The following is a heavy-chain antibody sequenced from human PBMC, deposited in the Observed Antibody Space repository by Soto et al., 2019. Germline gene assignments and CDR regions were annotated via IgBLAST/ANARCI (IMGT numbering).Heavy chain of an antibody. Sequence: SLRLSCAASGFTFSSCAMGWVRQAPGKGLEWVSGIIGNSGSIGYAASVKGRFTISRDNAKNSLYLQMNSLRAEDTALYYCAKDASAFITSCYLDYWGQGTLVTVSS. D-gene: IGHD2-2*01. CDR2: IIGNSGSI. CDR1: GFTFSSCA. V-gene: IGHV3-9*01. CDR3: AKDASAFITSCYLDY. J-gene: IGHJ4*02.